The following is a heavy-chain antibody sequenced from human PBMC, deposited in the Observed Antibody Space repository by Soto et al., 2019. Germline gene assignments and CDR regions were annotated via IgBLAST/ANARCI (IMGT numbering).Heavy chain of an antibody. CDR2: IWYDGSNK. D-gene: IGHD1-26*01. J-gene: IGHJ4*02. V-gene: IGHV3-33*01. CDR1: GFTFTNYG. Sequence: QVQLVESGGGVVQPGRSLRLSCAASGFTFTNYGMHWVRQAPGKRLGWVAVIWYDGSNKYYADSVKGRFTISKDNSQNTLHLQMNNLRAEDTAMYYCTRDLYGGCRYYFDSWCQGTLVTVSS. CDR3: TRDLYGGCRYYFDS.